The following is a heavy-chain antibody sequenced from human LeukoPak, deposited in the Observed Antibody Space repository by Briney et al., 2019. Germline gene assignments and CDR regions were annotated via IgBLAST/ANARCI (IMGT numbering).Heavy chain of an antibody. CDR1: GYTFTESY. Sequence: ASVKVSCKASGYTFTESYMHWVRQAPGQGLEWMGWINPNSGGTKYALQFQGRVTMTRDTSISTAYLELSRLRSDDTAVYYCARDPGFYRFDRCGQGTLVTVSS. D-gene: IGHD3-16*02. J-gene: IGHJ5*02. CDR3: ARDPGFYRFDR. V-gene: IGHV1-2*02. CDR2: INPNSGGT.